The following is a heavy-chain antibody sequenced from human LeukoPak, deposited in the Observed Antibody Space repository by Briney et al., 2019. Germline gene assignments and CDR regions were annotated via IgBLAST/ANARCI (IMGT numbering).Heavy chain of an antibody. D-gene: IGHD5-18*01. V-gene: IGHV3-7*01. CDR3: ARTGLIQLWFYYFDY. J-gene: IGHJ4*02. CDR1: GFTFSSYW. CDR2: IKQDGSEK. Sequence: GGSLRLSCAASGFTFSSYWMSWVRQAPGKGLEWVANIKQDGSEKYYVDSVKGRFTISRDNAKNSLYLQMNSLRAEDTAVYYCARTGLIQLWFYYFDYWGQGTLVTVSS.